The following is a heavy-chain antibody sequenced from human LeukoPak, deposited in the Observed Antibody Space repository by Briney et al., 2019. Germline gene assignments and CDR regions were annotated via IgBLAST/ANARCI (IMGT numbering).Heavy chain of an antibody. V-gene: IGHV3-33*01. J-gene: IGHJ4*02. Sequence: GGSLRLSCAASGFTFSTYAMHWVRQAPGKGLEWVAMIWYNGKNKHYADSVKGRFTISRDNSKNTLDLQMNSLRADDTAVYYCVRDPSNSGWAFDDWGQGTLVTVSS. CDR2: IWYNGKNK. D-gene: IGHD6-19*01. CDR3: VRDPSNSGWAFDD. CDR1: GFTFSTYA.